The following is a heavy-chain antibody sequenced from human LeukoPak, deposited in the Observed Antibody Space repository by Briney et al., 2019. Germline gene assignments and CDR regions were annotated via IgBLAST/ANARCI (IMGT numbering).Heavy chain of an antibody. V-gene: IGHV3-13*01. D-gene: IGHD6-19*01. CDR2: IGTAGDT. J-gene: IGHJ6*02. CDR3: ARGGVSGWWKENYYCGMDV. Sequence: GGSLRLSCAASGFTFSSYDMHWVRQATGKGLEWVSAIGTAGDTYYPGSVKGRFTISRENAKNSLYLQMNSLRAGDTAVYYCARGGVSGWWKENYYCGMDVWGQGTTVTVSS. CDR1: GFTFSSYD.